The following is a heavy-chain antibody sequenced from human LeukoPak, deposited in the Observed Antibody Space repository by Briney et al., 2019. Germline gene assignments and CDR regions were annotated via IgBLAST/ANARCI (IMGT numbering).Heavy chain of an antibody. Sequence: GGSLRLSCAASGFTVSSNYMSWVRQAPGKGLEWFSVIYSGGSTYYADSVKGRFTISRDNSKNTLYLQMNSLRAEDTAVYYCAREYHSSPYYFDYWGQGTLVTVSS. V-gene: IGHV3-66*01. D-gene: IGHD6-13*01. CDR1: GFTVSSNY. CDR2: IYSGGST. CDR3: AREYHSSPYYFDY. J-gene: IGHJ4*02.